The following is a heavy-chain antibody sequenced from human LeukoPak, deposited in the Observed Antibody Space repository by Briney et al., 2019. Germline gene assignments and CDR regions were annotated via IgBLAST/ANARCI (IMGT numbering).Heavy chain of an antibody. CDR3: ARDCPHYYGSGSFY. Sequence: GGSLRLSCVASGFTFSSYWMSWVRQAPGKGLEWVANIKQDGSEKYYVDSVKGRFTISRDNAKNSLYLQMNSLRAEDTAVYYCARDCPHYYGSGSFYWGQGTLVTVSS. V-gene: IGHV3-7*01. CDR2: IKQDGSEK. J-gene: IGHJ4*02. CDR1: GFTFSSYW. D-gene: IGHD3-10*01.